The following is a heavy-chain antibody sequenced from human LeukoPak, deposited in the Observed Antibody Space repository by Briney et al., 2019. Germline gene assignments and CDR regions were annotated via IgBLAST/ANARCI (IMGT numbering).Heavy chain of an antibody. CDR1: GGSFSGYY. CDR2: INRSGST. CDR3: ARRRWFDP. J-gene: IGHJ5*02. V-gene: IGHV4-34*01. Sequence: PSETLSLTCAVYGGSFSGYYWSWVRQPPGKGREWIGEINRSGSTNYNPSLKSRVTISVDTSKNQFSLKLSSVTAADTAVYYCARRRWFDPWGQGTLVIVSS.